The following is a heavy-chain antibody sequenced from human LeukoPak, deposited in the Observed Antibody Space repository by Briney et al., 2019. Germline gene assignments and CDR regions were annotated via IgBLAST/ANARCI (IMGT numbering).Heavy chain of an antibody. J-gene: IGHJ6*02. CDR1: GYTFTSYD. Sequence: VASVKVSCKASGYTFTSYDINWVRQATGQGLEWMGWMNPNSGNTGYAQKFQGRVTMTRNTSISTAYMEPSSLRSEDTAVYYCAAEPYYYDSSGYLMDVWGQGTTVTVSS. CDR2: MNPNSGNT. V-gene: IGHV1-8*01. D-gene: IGHD3-22*01. CDR3: AAEPYYYDSSGYLMDV.